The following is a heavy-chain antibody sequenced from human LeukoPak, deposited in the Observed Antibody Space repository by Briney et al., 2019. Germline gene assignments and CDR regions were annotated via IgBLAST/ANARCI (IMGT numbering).Heavy chain of an antibody. Sequence: HPGGSLRLSCAASGFTFSSYWMSWVRQAPGKGLEWVANIKQDGSEKYYVDSVKGRFTISRDNAKNSLYLQMNSLRAEDTAVYYCAKEALDSSWGYWGQGTLVTVSS. D-gene: IGHD6-13*01. CDR3: AKEALDSSWGY. CDR1: GFTFSSYW. CDR2: IKQDGSEK. V-gene: IGHV3-7*01. J-gene: IGHJ4*02.